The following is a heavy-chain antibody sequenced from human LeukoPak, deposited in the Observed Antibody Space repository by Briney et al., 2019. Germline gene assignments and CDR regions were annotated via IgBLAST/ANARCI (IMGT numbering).Heavy chain of an antibody. D-gene: IGHD2-2*01. CDR3: ARQTAEYGMDV. Sequence: SETLSLTCAVYGVSFSGYYWSWIRQPPGKGLEWIGEINHSGSTNYNPSLKSRVTISVDTSKNQFSLKLSSVTAADTAVYYCARQTAEYGMDVWGQGTTVTVSS. V-gene: IGHV4-34*01. CDR1: GVSFSGYY. CDR2: INHSGST. J-gene: IGHJ6*02.